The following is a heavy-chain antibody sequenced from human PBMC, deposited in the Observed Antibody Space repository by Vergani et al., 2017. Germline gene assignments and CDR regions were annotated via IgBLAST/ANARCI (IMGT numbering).Heavy chain of an antibody. CDR3: ARESWLPELNFDY. Sequence: EVQLLESGGGLVQPGGSLRLSCAASGFTFSSYAMSWVRQAPGKGLEWVSAISGSGGSTYYADSVKGRFTIARDNSKNTLYLQMNSLRAEDTAVYYCARESWLPELNFDYWGQGTLVTVSS. D-gene: IGHD5-24*01. CDR2: ISGSGGST. V-gene: IGHV3-23*01. J-gene: IGHJ4*02. CDR1: GFTFSSYA.